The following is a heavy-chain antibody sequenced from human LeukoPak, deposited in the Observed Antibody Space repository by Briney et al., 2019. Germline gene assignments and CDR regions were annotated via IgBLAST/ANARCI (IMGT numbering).Heavy chain of an antibody. CDR1: GFTFSSYA. J-gene: IGHJ4*02. Sequence: GGSLRLFCAASGFTFSSYAMHWVRQAPGKGLEWVAVISYDGSNKYYADSVKGRFTISRDNSKNTLYLQMNSLRAEDTAVYYCGRGGNDGTFDYWGQGTLVTVSS. D-gene: IGHD1-1*01. CDR3: GRGGNDGTFDY. CDR2: ISYDGSNK. V-gene: IGHV3-30-3*01.